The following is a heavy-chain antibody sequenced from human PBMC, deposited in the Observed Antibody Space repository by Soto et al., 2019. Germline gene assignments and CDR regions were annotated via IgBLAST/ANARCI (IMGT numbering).Heavy chain of an antibody. D-gene: IGHD3-3*01. CDR1: GFTFSSYG. Sequence: LGLSWAASGFTFSSYGIHWVRQAPGKGLEWVAVISYDGSDKYYADSVKGRFTVSRDNSENTLYLQMNSLKAEDTAVYYCTKVPRPVTVFGLFDSWGQGALVTVSS. CDR3: TKVPRPVTVFGLFDS. V-gene: IGHV3-30*18. CDR2: ISYDGSDK. J-gene: IGHJ4*02.